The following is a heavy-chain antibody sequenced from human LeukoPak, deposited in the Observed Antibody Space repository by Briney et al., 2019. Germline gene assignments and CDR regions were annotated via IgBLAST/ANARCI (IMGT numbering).Heavy chain of an antibody. J-gene: IGHJ4*02. Sequence: ASVKVSCKASRYTFSTYYMHWVRQAPGQGLEWMGVIDPSGGSTHYARKFQGRVTMTSDTSTSTVYMELSSLRSEDTAVYYCARGFCSGGSCYSYDYWGQGTLVTVSS. D-gene: IGHD2-15*01. CDR1: RYTFSTYY. CDR2: IDPSGGST. V-gene: IGHV1-46*01. CDR3: ARGFCSGGSCYSYDY.